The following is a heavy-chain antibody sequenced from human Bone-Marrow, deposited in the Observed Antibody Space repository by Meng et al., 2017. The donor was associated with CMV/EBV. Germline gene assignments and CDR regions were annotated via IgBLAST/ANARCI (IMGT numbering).Heavy chain of an antibody. V-gene: IGHV1-46*01. J-gene: IGHJ4*02. CDR2: INPSGGST. Sequence: ASVKVSCKTSGYTFTSYGISWVRQAPGQGLEWMGIINPSGGSTSYAQKFQGRVTMTRDTSTSTVYMELSSLRSEDTAVYYCARDPGSSQWELLIPFDYWGQGTLATVSS. D-gene: IGHD1-26*01. CDR1: GYTFTSYG. CDR3: ARDPGSSQWELLIPFDY.